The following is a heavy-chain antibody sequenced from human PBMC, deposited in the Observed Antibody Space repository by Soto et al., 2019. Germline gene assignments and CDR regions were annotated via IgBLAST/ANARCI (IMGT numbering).Heavy chain of an antibody. V-gene: IGHV4-34*01. J-gene: IGHJ4*02. CDR1: GGSFSGYY. D-gene: IGHD2-15*01. CDR2: INHSGST. CDR3: ARGRFSPWYPMYFDY. Sequence: SETLSLTCAVYGGSFSGYYWSWIRQPPGKGLEWIGEINHSGSTNYNPSLKSRVTISVDTSKNQFSLKLSSVTAADTAVYYCARGRFSPWYPMYFDYWGQGTLVTVSS.